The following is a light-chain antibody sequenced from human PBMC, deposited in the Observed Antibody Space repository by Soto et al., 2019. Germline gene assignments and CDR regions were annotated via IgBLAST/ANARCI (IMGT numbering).Light chain of an antibody. J-gene: IGLJ1*01. V-gene: IGLV2-14*01. CDR2: EVS. Sequence: QSVLTQPASVSGSPGQSITISCTGTSSDVGGYNYVSWYQQHPGKAPKLMIYEVSNRPSRVSNRFSGSKSGNTASLTISGLQAEDEADYYCQSYDSSLSAYVFGTGTKVTVL. CDR1: SSDVGGYNY. CDR3: QSYDSSLSAYV.